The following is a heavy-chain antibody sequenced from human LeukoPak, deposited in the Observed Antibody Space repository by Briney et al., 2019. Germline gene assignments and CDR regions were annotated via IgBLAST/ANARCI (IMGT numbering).Heavy chain of an antibody. J-gene: IGHJ4*02. Sequence: GGSLRLSCAASGFTFSSYSMNWVRQAPGKGLEWVSYVSSSSSTIYYADSVKGRFTISRDNAKNSLYLQMNSLRAEDTAVYYCAKAPPITIFGVASTGYFDYWGQGTLVTVSS. CDR3: AKAPPITIFGVASTGYFDY. CDR1: GFTFSSYS. CDR2: VSSSSSTI. D-gene: IGHD3-3*01. V-gene: IGHV3-48*01.